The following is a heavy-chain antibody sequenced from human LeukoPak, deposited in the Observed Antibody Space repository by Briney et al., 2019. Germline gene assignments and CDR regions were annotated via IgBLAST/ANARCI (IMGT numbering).Heavy chain of an antibody. CDR1: GYTFTSYG. Sequence: ASVKVSCKASGYTFTSYGISWVRQAPGQGLVWMGWISGFNGNTNYAQKLQGRVIMTTDTSTSTVYMELRSLRSDDTAVYYCARDHVSVIVVVAASDAFDIWGQGTMVTVSS. J-gene: IGHJ3*02. CDR3: ARDHVSVIVVVAASDAFDI. CDR2: ISGFNGNT. V-gene: IGHV1-18*01. D-gene: IGHD2-15*01.